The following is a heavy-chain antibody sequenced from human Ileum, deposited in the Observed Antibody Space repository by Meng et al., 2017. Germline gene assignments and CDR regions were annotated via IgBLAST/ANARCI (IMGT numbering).Heavy chain of an antibody. CDR3: ARRTGEVDLLDY. CDR1: GGSISSSSNC. V-gene: IGHV4-39*01. Sequence: QLQLQESGPGLVKPSETLSLMFTVSGGSISSSSNCCDWIRQPPGKGLEWIGSICYSGNTYYNPSLKSRVSMSVDTSKKQISPKLNSVTAADTAVYYCARRTGEVDLLDYWGQGTLVTVSS. D-gene: IGHD7-27*01. J-gene: IGHJ4*02. CDR2: ICYSGNT.